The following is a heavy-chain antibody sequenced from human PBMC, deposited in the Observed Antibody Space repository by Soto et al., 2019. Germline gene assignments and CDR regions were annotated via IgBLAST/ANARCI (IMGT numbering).Heavy chain of an antibody. J-gene: IGHJ3*02. CDR3: ARGGGVGVAGSAAFDM. V-gene: IGHV1-2*02. D-gene: IGHD3-3*01. CDR1: GYPVTAYY. Sequence: QLHLVQSGAVVKKPGASVTVSCSASGYPVTAYYMHWVRQAPGRGLEWMGGINPATGAAKYTQTFQGRVTMTRDTSTSTVFMELSGLASADTAVFCCARGGGVGVAGSAAFDMWGQGTLVTVSS. CDR2: INPATGAA.